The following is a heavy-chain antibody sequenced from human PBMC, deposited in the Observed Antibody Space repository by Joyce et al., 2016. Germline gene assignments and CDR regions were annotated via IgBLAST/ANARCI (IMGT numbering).Heavy chain of an antibody. CDR3: AGTFNYPHHDGMDV. V-gene: IGHV1-69*02. Sequence: QVHLVQSGAAVKKSGSSVRVSCKASGDSFNKYTVSWLRQAPGQGLAWMGRIIPMLNMTNYAQEFQGRVTITADTSTTTAYMQLTGLRFDDTAVYFCAGTFNYPHHDGMDVWGQGTTVTVSS. J-gene: IGHJ6*02. CDR2: IIPMLNMT. D-gene: IGHD4-11*01. CDR1: GDSFNKYT.